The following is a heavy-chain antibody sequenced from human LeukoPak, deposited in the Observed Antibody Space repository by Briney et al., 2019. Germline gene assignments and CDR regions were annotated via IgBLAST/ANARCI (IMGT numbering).Heavy chain of an antibody. Sequence: GGSLRLSCAASGFTFSSYWMHWVRQAPGKGLVWVSRINSDGSSTTYADSVKGRFTISRNNAKNTLYLQMNSLRAEDTAVYYCARDLGAGNDAFDIWGQGTMVTVSS. CDR2: INSDGSST. D-gene: IGHD4/OR15-4a*01. CDR3: ARDLGAGNDAFDI. J-gene: IGHJ3*02. CDR1: GFTFSSYW. V-gene: IGHV3-74*01.